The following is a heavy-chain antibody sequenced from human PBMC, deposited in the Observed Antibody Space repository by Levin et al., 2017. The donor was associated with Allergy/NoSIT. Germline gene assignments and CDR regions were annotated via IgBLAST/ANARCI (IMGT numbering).Heavy chain of an antibody. D-gene: IGHD1-26*01. CDR2: IKQDGSEK. J-gene: IGHJ4*02. CDR1: GFTFSSYW. CDR3: ARMGALYYFDY. Sequence: GESLKISCAASGFTFSSYWMTWVRQAPGKGLEWVANIKQDGSEKYYVDSVKGRFTISRDNAKNSLYLQMNSLRAEDTAVYYCARMGALYYFDYWGQGTLVTVSS. V-gene: IGHV3-7*01.